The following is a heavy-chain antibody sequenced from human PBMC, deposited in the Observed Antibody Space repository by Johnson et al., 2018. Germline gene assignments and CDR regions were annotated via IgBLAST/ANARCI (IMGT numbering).Heavy chain of an antibody. V-gene: IGHV3-7*01. D-gene: IGHD5-18*01. CDR3: ARERRIRRGYSYGYMDG. CDR2: IKQDGSEK. J-gene: IGHJ6*03. CDR1: GFTFSSYW. Sequence: VQLVESGGGLVQPGGSLRLSCAASGFTFSSYWMSWVRQAPGKGLEWVANIKQDGSEKYYVDSVKGRFTISRDNAKNSLYLQMNSLRAEDTAVYYGARERRIRRGYSYGYMDGWGKGTTVTVSS.